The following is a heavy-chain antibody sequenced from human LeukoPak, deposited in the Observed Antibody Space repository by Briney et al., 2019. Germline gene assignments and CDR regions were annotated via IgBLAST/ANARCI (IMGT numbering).Heavy chain of an antibody. V-gene: IGHV3-20*04. CDR3: ARAGYCGSTSCYGYYYYGLDV. CDR2: INWNGGST. J-gene: IGHJ6*02. Sequence: GGSLRLSCAASGFTFDDYGMSWVRQAPGKGLEWVSGINWNGGSTVYADSVKGRFTISRDNAKNSLYLQMSSLRAEDTALYYCARAGYCGSTSCYGYYYYGLDVWGQGTTVTVSS. D-gene: IGHD2-2*01. CDR1: GFTFDDYG.